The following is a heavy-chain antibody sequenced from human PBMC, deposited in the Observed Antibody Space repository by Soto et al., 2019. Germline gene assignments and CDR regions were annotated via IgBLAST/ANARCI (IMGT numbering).Heavy chain of an antibody. Sequence: QVQLVQSGAEVKKPGSSVKVSCKASGGTFSSYAISWVRQAPGQGLEWMGGIIPIFGTANYAQKFQGRVTIPADESTSTAYMELSSLRSEDTAVYYCARGDPYYYGSGSLQGWFDPWGQGTLVTVSS. J-gene: IGHJ5*02. CDR3: ARGDPYYYGSGSLQGWFDP. D-gene: IGHD3-10*01. V-gene: IGHV1-69*12. CDR2: IIPIFGTA. CDR1: GGTFSSYA.